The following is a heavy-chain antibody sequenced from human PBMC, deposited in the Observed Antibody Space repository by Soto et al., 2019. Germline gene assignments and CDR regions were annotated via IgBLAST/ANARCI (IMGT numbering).Heavy chain of an antibody. V-gene: IGHV4-38-2*01. D-gene: IGHD1-1*01. CDR3: ASHPLNWSDADS. CDR1: GYSISSGYY. CDR2: IYYSGSS. J-gene: IGHJ4*02. Sequence: SETLSLTCAVSGYSISSGYYWGWVRQPPGQGPEWIGTIYYSGSSYSNPSLKSRLSMSVDTSKNQFSLTMKSVTAADTGVYYCASHPLNWSDADSWGQGVLVTVSS.